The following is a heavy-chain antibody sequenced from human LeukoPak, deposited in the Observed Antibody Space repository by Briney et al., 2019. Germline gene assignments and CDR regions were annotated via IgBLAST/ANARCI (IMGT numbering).Heavy chain of an antibody. CDR3: ARDRTPVYYYYGMDV. CDR1: GYTFTSYG. Sequence: ASVKVSCKASGYTFTSYGISWVRQAAGQGLEWMGWISAYNGNTNYAQKLQGRVTMTTDTSTSTAYMELRSLRSDDTAVYYCARDRTPVYYYYGMDVWGQGTTVTVSS. J-gene: IGHJ6*02. V-gene: IGHV1-18*01. CDR2: ISAYNGNT.